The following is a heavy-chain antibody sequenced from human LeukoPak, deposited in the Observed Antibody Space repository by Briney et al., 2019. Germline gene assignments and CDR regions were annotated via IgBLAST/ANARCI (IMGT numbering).Heavy chain of an antibody. J-gene: IGHJ5*02. CDR2: IIPIFGTA. Sequence: VKVSCKASGGTLSSYAISWVRQAPGQGLEWMGGIIPIFGTANYAQKFQGRVTITADESTSTAYMVLSSLRSEDTAVYYCARDPGYYYGSGNPIDPWGQGTLVTVSS. D-gene: IGHD3-10*01. CDR1: GGTLSSYA. V-gene: IGHV1-69*13. CDR3: ARDPGYYYGSGNPIDP.